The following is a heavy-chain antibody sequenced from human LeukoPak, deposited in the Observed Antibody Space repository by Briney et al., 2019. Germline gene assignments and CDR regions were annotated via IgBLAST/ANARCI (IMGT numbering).Heavy chain of an antibody. Sequence: GGSLRLSCAASGFTFSNAWMSWVRQAPGKGLEWVGRIKSKTDGGTTDYAAPVKGRFTISRDNSKNTLYLQMNSLRAEDTAVYYCARDLPPAPWNGMDAWGQGTTVTVSS. CDR1: GFTFSNAW. CDR3: ARDLPPAPWNGMDA. CDR2: IKSKTDGGTT. D-gene: IGHD2-2*01. J-gene: IGHJ6*02. V-gene: IGHV3-15*01.